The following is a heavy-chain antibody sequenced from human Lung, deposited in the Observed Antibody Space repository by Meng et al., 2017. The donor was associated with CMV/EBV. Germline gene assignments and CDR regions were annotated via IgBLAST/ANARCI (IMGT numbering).Heavy chain of an antibody. CDR2: ISYDGSNK. D-gene: IGHD6-19*01. J-gene: IGHJ4*02. CDR1: GFTFRSSV. V-gene: IGHV3-30-3*01. Sequence: GLVVASGGGAFQPGRSLSLCCAASGFTFRSSVMPWVRQAQGKGLEWVAVISYDGSNKYYADSVKGRFTISRDNSKNTLYLQMNSLRAEDTAVYYCARGQWHSLDYWGQGTLVTVSS. CDR3: ARGQWHSLDY.